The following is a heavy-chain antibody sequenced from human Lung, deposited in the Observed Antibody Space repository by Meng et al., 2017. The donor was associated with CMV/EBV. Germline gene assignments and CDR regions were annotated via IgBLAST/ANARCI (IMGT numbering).Heavy chain of an antibody. CDR1: GGSISSYY. Sequence: SETLSLTCTVSGGSISSYYWSWIRQPPGKGLEWIGYIYYSGSTNYNPSLKSRVTISVDTSKNQFSLKLSSVTAADTAVYYCASGKYYYGSGSYYNYYYYGRDVWGQGTTVTVSS. CDR2: IYYSGST. J-gene: IGHJ6*02. CDR3: ASGKYYYGSGSYYNYYYYGRDV. V-gene: IGHV4-59*01. D-gene: IGHD3-10*01.